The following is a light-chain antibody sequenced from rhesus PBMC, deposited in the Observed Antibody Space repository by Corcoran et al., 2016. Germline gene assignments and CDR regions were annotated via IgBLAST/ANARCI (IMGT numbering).Light chain of an antibody. CDR3: TSYVGNHLYR. V-gene: IGLV2-32*02. CDR2: EVS. CDR1: SSDIGLYKY. J-gene: IGLJ1*01. Sequence: QAALTRPRSVSGSPGQSVSISCTGSSSDIGLYKYVSWYQQYPGRAPKLIIYEVSERPSGVSGRFSGSKSGNTASLTISGLRPEDEADYYCTSYVGNHLYRFGSGTRLTV.